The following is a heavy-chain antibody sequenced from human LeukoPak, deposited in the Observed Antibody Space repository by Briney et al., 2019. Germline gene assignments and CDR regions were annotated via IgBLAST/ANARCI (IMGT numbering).Heavy chain of an antibody. D-gene: IGHD6-6*01. CDR3: ARVGSSSSPGARWFDP. CDR1: GGSFSAYY. V-gene: IGHV4-34*01. Sequence: SETLSLTCAVYGGSFSAYYWSWIRQPPGKELEWIGEINHSGSTNYNPSLKSRVTISVDTSKNQFSLKLSSVTAADTAVYYCARVGSSSSPGARWFDPWGQGTLVTVSS. CDR2: INHSGST. J-gene: IGHJ5*02.